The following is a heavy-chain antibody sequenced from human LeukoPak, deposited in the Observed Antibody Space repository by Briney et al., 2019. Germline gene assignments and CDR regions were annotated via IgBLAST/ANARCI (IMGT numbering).Heavy chain of an antibody. D-gene: IGHD5-24*01. Sequence: SETLSLTCTVSGGSISSYYWSWIRQPPGKGLEWIGYIYYSGSINYNPSLKSRVTISVDTSKNQFSLKLSSVTAADTAVYYCASGRRNGYLYWDYWGQGTLVTVSS. V-gene: IGHV4-59*12. CDR1: GGSISSYY. CDR2: IYYSGSI. CDR3: ASGRRNGYLYWDY. J-gene: IGHJ4*02.